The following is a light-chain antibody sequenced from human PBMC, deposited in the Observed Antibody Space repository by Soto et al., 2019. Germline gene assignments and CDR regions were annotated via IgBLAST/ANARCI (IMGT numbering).Light chain of an antibody. CDR3: QVWDPTSDHYV. CDR2: DGS. Sequence: SYELTQPPSVSLAPGQTARITCGGNNIASKSVHWYQQKPGQAPVLVVYDGSDRPSGIPERFSGSNSVNTATLTIGRVEAGDEADYYCQVWDPTSDHYVFGTGTKV. J-gene: IGLJ1*01. CDR1: NIASKS. V-gene: IGLV3-21*02.